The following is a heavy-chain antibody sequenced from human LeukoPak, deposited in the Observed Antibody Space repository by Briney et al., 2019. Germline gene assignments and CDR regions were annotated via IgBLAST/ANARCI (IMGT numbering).Heavy chain of an antibody. CDR3: ARGGDGDRRDFDY. CDR1: GYTFTDCY. Sequence: GASVKVSCKASGYTFTDCYMHWVRQAPGQGLEWMGWINPNSGDTNYAQKFQGRVTMTRDTSISTAYMELSSLSSEDTAVYYCARGGDGDRRDFDYWGQGTLVTVSS. V-gene: IGHV1-2*02. J-gene: IGHJ4*02. CDR2: INPNSGDT. D-gene: IGHD5-24*01.